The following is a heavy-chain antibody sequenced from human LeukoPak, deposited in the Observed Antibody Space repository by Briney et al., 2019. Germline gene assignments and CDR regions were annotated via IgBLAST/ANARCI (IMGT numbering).Heavy chain of an antibody. V-gene: IGHV3-7*03. Sequence: GGSLRLSCAASGFPFNAYWMTWVRQAPGKGLEWVANMRQDGDTKYYVDSVKGRFTISRDNAMNSLYLQMNSLRAEDTAIYYCARSLPYGTTWYGRSDFWGQGTLITVSS. J-gene: IGHJ4*02. CDR1: GFPFNAYW. CDR2: MRQDGDTK. D-gene: IGHD6-13*01. CDR3: ARSLPYGTTWYGRSDF.